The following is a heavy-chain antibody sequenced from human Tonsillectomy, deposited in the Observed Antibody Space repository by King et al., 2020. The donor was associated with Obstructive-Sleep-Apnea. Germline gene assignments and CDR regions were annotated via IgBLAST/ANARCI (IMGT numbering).Heavy chain of an antibody. V-gene: IGHV3-30*18. CDR3: AKDRGSYSRFMDV. CDR2: ISYDGNNK. CDR1: GFTVSSYG. D-gene: IGHD6-13*01. J-gene: IGHJ6*02. Sequence: VQLVESGGGVVQPGRSLRLSCEASGFTVSSYGMHWVRQAPGKGLEWVAVISYDGNNKYYADSVKGRFTISRDNSKNTLYLQMNSLRAEDTAVHYCAKDRGSYSRFMDVWGQGTTVTVSS.